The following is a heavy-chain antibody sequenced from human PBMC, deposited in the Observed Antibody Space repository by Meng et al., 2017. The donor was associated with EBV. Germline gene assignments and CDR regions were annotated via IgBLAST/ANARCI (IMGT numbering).Heavy chain of an antibody. Sequence: QVQLVPSGREVTNPGPPVKVSCKASGYTFTSYGISWVRQAPGQGLEWMGWISAYNGNTNYAQKLQGRVTMTTDTSTSTAYMELRSLRSDDTAVYYCARDGRLYDTPSPFDYWGQGTLVTVSS. J-gene: IGHJ4*02. V-gene: IGHV1-18*01. CDR3: ARDGRLYDTPSPFDY. CDR2: ISAYNGNT. D-gene: IGHD3-22*01. CDR1: GYTFTSYG.